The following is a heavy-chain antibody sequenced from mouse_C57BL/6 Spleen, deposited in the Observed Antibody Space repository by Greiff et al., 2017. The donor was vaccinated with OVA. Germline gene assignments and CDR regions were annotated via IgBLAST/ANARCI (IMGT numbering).Heavy chain of an antibody. J-gene: IGHJ1*03. V-gene: IGHV3-6*01. CDR1: GYSITSGYY. Sequence: ESGPGLVKPSQSLSLTCSVTGYSITSGYYWNWIRQFPGNKLEWMGYISYDGSNNYNPSLKNRISITRDTSKNQFFLKLNSVTTEDTATYYCARNGGYYPIWYFDVWGTGTTVTVSS. CDR3: ARNGGYYPIWYFDV. D-gene: IGHD2-3*01. CDR2: ISYDGSN.